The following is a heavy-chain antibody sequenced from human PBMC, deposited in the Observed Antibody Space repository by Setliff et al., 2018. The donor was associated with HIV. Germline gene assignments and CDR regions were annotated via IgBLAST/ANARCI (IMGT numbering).Heavy chain of an antibody. J-gene: IGHJ2*01. CDR2: IYYSGST. V-gene: IGHV4-31*03. CDR3: ARGAYYDILTAYFSYFDL. CDR1: GGPISSGGYY. Sequence: LTCTVSGGPISSGGYYWSWIRQHPGKGLEWIGYIYYSGSTYYNPSLKSRVTMSLGTSKNQFSLKLRSVTAADTAVYYCARGAYYDILTAYFSYFDLWGRGTLVTVSS. D-gene: IGHD3-9*01.